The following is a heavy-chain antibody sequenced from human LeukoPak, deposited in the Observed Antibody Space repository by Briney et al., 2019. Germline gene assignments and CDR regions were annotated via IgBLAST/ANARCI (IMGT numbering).Heavy chain of an antibody. CDR1: GGSFSGYY. V-gene: IGHV4-34*01. Sequence: SETLSLTCAVYGGSFSGYYWSWIRQPPGKGLEWIGEINHSGSTNYNPSLKSRVTISVDTSKNQFSLKLSSVTAADTAVYYCARLDPDLDAFDIWGQGTMVTVSS. CDR3: ARLDPDLDAFDI. J-gene: IGHJ3*02. CDR2: INHSGST.